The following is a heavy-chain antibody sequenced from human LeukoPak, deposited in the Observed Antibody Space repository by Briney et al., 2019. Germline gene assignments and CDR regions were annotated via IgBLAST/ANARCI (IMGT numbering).Heavy chain of an antibody. CDR2: ISAYNGNT. D-gene: IGHD3-22*01. V-gene: IGHV1-18*01. Sequence: ASVKVSCKASGYTFTSYGISWVRQAPGQGLEWMGWISAYNGNTNYAQKLQGRVTVTTDTSTSTAYMELRSPRSDDTAVYYCARDGYVSGYYYDSSGSRPFDYWGQGTLVTVSS. CDR3: ARDGYVSGYYYDSSGSRPFDY. J-gene: IGHJ4*02. CDR1: GYTFTSYG.